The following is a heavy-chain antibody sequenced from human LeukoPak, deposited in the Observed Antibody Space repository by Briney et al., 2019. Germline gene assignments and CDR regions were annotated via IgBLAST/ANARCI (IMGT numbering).Heavy chain of an antibody. J-gene: IGHJ4*02. CDR1: GGTFSSYA. CDR3: ARGRHCSGGSCAYYFDY. CDR2: MNPNSGNT. Sequence: ASVKVSCKASGGTFSSYAISWVRQATGQGLEWMGWMNPNSGNTGYAQKFQGRVTITRNTSISTAYMELSSLRSEDTAVYYCARGRHCSGGSCAYYFDYWGQGTLVTVSS. V-gene: IGHV1-8*03. D-gene: IGHD2-15*01.